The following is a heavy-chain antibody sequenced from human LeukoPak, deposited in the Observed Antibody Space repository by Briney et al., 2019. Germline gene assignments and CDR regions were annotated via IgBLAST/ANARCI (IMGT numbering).Heavy chain of an antibody. CDR2: IYSGGST. Sequence: PGGSLRLSCAASGFTVSSNYMSWVRQAPGKGLEWVSVIYSGGSTYYADSVKGRFTISRDNSKNTLYLQMNSLRAEDTAVYYCARAGRSSSSFEVYYYYYYMDVWGKGTTVTVSS. V-gene: IGHV3-53*01. J-gene: IGHJ6*03. D-gene: IGHD6-6*01. CDR1: GFTVSSNY. CDR3: ARAGRSSSSFEVYYYYYYMDV.